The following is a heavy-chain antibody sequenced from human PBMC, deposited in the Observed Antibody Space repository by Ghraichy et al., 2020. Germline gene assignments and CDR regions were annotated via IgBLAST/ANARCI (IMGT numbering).Heavy chain of an antibody. Sequence: ASVKVSCKASGYTFTGYYMHWVRQAPGQGLEWMGWINPNSGGTNYAQKFQGRVTMTRDTSISTAYMELSRLRSDDTAVYYCARPAEVRDDAFDIWGQGTMVTVSS. D-gene: IGHD1-1*01. CDR2: INPNSGGT. V-gene: IGHV1-2*02. CDR1: GYTFTGYY. CDR3: ARPAEVRDDAFDI. J-gene: IGHJ3*02.